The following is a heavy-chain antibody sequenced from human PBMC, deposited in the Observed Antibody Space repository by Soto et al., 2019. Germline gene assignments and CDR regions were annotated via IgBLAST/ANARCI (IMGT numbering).Heavy chain of an antibody. Sequence: GASVKVSCKASGYTFTSYYMHWVRQAPGQGLEWLGIINPSGGRTSYAQTLQGRVTVTRDTSTSTVYMQLSSLRSEDTAVYYCARENGDYDILTDYYPYYYYGMDVWGQGTTVTVSS. D-gene: IGHD3-9*01. CDR3: ARENGDYDILTDYYPYYYYGMDV. CDR2: INPSGGRT. V-gene: IGHV1-46*01. CDR1: GYTFTSYY. J-gene: IGHJ6*02.